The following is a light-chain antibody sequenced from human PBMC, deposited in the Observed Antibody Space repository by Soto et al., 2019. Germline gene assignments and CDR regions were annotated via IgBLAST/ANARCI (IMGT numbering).Light chain of an antibody. CDR3: QQRSNWPVT. Sequence: EIVLTQSPATLSLSPGERATLSCRASPSVSSYLAWYQQKPGQAPRLLIYDASNRATGIPARFSGSGSGTDFTLAISSLEPEEFAVYYWQQRSNWPVTFGQGTKVEIK. V-gene: IGKV3-11*01. CDR1: PSVSSY. J-gene: IGKJ1*01. CDR2: DAS.